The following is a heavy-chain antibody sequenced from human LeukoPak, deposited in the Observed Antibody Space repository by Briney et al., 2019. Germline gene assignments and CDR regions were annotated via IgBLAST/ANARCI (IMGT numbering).Heavy chain of an antibody. CDR2: IYYSGNT. V-gene: IGHV4-39*07. D-gene: IGHD3-16*01. Sequence: SETLSLTCTVSGGSISSSSYYWGWIRQPPGKGLEWIGSIYYSGNTYYNPSLESRVTVSVDTSMSQFSLRLTSVSPADTAVYYCARDVSSASFTYYYYYMDVWGKGTTVTVSS. J-gene: IGHJ6*03. CDR1: GGSISSSSYY. CDR3: ARDVSSASFTYYYYYMDV.